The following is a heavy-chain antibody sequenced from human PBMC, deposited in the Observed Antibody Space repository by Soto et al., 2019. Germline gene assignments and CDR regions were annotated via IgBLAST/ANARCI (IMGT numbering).Heavy chain of an antibody. CDR1: GFTFSSYW. D-gene: IGHD4-4*01. V-gene: IGHV3-74*01. CDR2: ISSDGSSI. J-gene: IGHJ4*02. CDR3: GRSREGYSYFEH. Sequence: EVQLVESGGGFVQPGGSLRLPCAASGFTFSSYWMHWVRQAPGAGPVWVSRISSDGSSIYYADSVKGRFTVSRDNAKNTLYLQMSSLRADDTAVYYCGRSREGYSYFEHWGQGILVTVSS.